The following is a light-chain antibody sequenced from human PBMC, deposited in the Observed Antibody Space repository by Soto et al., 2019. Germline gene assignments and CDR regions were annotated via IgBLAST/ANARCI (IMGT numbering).Light chain of an antibody. CDR3: AAWDDSLNALL. Sequence: QSVLTQPPSVSEAPNQRVTISCSGSSSNIGNNAVNWYQQFPGKAPKVVIYYDDLLASGVSDRFSGSKSGTSASLAISGLQSEDEADYYCAAWDDSLNALLFGGGTKVTVL. J-gene: IGLJ3*02. CDR2: YDD. V-gene: IGLV1-36*01. CDR1: SSNIGNNA.